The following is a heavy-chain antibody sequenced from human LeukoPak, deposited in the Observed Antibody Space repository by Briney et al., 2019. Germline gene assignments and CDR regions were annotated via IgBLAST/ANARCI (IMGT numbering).Heavy chain of an antibody. CDR2: INSDGSTT. CDR3: ARVQTEIQLWLNYMDV. V-gene: IGHV3-74*01. D-gene: IGHD5-18*01. J-gene: IGHJ6*03. Sequence: PGGSLRLSCAASGFTFSRYWMYWVRQAPGKGLVFVSRINSDGSTTNYAGSVKGRFTISRDNAKNTLYLQMDSLRDEDTAVYYCARVQTEIQLWLNYMDVWGKGTTVTVSS. CDR1: GFTFSRYW.